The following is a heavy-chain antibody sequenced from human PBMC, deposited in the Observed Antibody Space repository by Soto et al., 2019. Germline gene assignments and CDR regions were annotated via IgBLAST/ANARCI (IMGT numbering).Heavy chain of an antibody. Sequence: PGGSLRLSCAASGFTFSSYGLHWVRQAPGKGLEWVAVISYDGSNKYYAGSVKGRFTISRDNSKNTLYLQMNSLRAEDTAVFYCAKDRYCSGGSCYGDFDYWGQGTLVTVSS. CDR2: ISYDGSNK. CDR1: GFTFSSYG. CDR3: AKDRYCSGGSCYGDFDY. D-gene: IGHD2-15*01. J-gene: IGHJ4*02. V-gene: IGHV3-30*18.